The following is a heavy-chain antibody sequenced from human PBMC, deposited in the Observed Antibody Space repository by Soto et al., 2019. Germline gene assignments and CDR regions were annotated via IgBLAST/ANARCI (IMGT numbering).Heavy chain of an antibody. CDR1: GYTFTSYD. J-gene: IGHJ5*02. V-gene: IGHV1-8*01. CDR3: ASAHSSSWCLDP. Sequence: ASVKVSCKASGYTFTSYDINWVRQAPGQGLEWMGRMNPSGGKTSYTQNFQGRVTMTRNTSTSTVYMELSSLRSEDTAVYYCASAHSSSWCLDPWGQGTLVTSPQ. CDR2: MNPSGGKT. D-gene: IGHD6-13*01.